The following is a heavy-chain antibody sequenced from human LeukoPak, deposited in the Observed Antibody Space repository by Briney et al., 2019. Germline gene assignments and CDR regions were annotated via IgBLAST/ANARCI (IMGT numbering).Heavy chain of an antibody. CDR3: ARRVYIAAAQCGY. CDR1: GGSISSYY. J-gene: IGHJ4*02. CDR2: IYSSGST. D-gene: IGHD6-13*01. V-gene: IGHV4-59*08. Sequence: SETLSLTCTVSGGSISSYYWSWIRQPPGKGLEWIGYIYSSGSTNYNPSLKSRASISVDTSKNQFSLNLTSVTAADTAVYYCARRVYIAAAQCGYWGQGTLVTVSS.